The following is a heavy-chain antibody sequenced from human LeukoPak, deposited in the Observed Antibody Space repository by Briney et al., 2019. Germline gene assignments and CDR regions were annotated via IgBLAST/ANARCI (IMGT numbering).Heavy chain of an antibody. CDR2: ISGSGGST. J-gene: IGHJ1*01. V-gene: IGHV3-23*01. Sequence: GGSLRLSCAASGFTFSSYAMSWVRQAPGKGLEWVSAISGSGGSTYYADSVKGRFTISRDNSKNTLYLQMNSLKTEDTAVYYCTTDISITMIVSWGQGTLVTVSS. CDR3: TTDISITMIVS. D-gene: IGHD3-22*01. CDR1: GFTFSSYA.